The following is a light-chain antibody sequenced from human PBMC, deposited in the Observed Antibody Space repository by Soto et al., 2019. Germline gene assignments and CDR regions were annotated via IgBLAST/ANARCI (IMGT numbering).Light chain of an antibody. V-gene: IGLV3-21*02. J-gene: IGLJ1*01. CDR2: DDS. Sequence: SYALTQPPSVSVAPGQTASITCGGDNIGGKSVHWYQQKPGQAPVLVVYDDSDRPSGIPERFSGSNSGDTATLTLSRVEVGDEADYYCQVWDSRSDHYVFGTGTKVTVL. CDR1: NIGGKS. CDR3: QVWDSRSDHYV.